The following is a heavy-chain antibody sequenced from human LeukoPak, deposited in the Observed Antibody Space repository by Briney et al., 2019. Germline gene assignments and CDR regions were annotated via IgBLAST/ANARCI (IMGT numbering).Heavy chain of an antibody. CDR1: GDSVSSNSAA. CDR2: TYYRSKWYN. D-gene: IGHD6-6*01. V-gene: IGHV6-1*01. J-gene: IGHJ5*02. Sequence: SQTLSLTCAISGDSVSSNSAAWNWIRQSPSRGLEWLGRTYYRSKWYNDYAVSVKSRITINPDTSKNQFSLQLNSVTPEDTAVYYCARDNLGQGSSSPNWFDPWGQGTLVTVSS. CDR3: ARDNLGQGSSSPNWFDP.